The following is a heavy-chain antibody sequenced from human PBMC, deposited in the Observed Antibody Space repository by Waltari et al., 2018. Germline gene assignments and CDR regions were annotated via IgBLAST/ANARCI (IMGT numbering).Heavy chain of an antibody. CDR2: IYHSGST. CDR1: GYSISSGYY. V-gene: IGHV4-38-2*01. J-gene: IGHJ4*02. Sequence: QVQLQESGPGLVKPSETLSLTCAVSGYSISSGYYWGWIRQPPGKGLEWIGSIYHSGSTYYNPSLKSRVTISVDTSKNQFSLKLSSVTAADTAVYYCARLLAVAGTFGFDYWGQGTLVTVSS. D-gene: IGHD6-19*01. CDR3: ARLLAVAGTFGFDY.